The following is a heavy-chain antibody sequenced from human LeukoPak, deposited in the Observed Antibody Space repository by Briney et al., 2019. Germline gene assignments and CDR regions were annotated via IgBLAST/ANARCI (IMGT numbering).Heavy chain of an antibody. CDR1: GHTFIDYH. Sequence: ASVKVSCKASGHTFIDYHIHWVRQAPGQGLEWMGWINPNSGGTNYAEKFHGRVTMTRDTSITTAYMELSGLRSADTAVYYCARFRHVAVAGTPHFDFWGQGTLVTVSS. J-gene: IGHJ4*02. CDR3: ARFRHVAVAGTPHFDF. CDR2: INPNSGGT. D-gene: IGHD6-19*01. V-gene: IGHV1-2*02.